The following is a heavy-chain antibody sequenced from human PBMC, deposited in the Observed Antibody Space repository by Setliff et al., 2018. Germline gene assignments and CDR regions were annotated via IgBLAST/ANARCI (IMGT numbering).Heavy chain of an antibody. CDR2: INPSGGST. CDR1: GYTFTSYD. Sequence: AASVKVSCKASGYTFTSYDINWVRQATGQGLEWMGIINPSGGSTSYAQKFQGRVTMTRDTSTSTVYMELSSLRSEDTAVYYCARVFYYGRPFDIWGQGTMVTVSS. V-gene: IGHV1-46*01. D-gene: IGHD3-10*01. CDR3: ARVFYYGRPFDI. J-gene: IGHJ3*02.